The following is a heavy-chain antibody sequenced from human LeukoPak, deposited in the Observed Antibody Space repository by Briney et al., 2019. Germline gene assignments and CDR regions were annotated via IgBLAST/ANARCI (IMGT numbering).Heavy chain of an antibody. J-gene: IGHJ6*03. V-gene: IGHV3-43D*03. Sequence: GGSLSLSCAASGFTFDDYAMHWVRQAPRKGREWVSLISWYGGSTYYADSVKGRFTISRDNGKNSLYLKMNILRPEHTALSFFAKGAHPGGYYAKYYYYIDVWGKGTTVTVSS. D-gene: IGHD3-3*01. CDR2: ISWYGGST. CDR1: GFTFDDYA. CDR3: AKGAHPGGYYAKYYYYIDV.